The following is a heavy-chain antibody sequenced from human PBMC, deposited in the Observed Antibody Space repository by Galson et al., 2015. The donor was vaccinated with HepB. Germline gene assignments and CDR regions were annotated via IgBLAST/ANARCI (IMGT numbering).Heavy chain of an antibody. J-gene: IGHJ6*03. Sequence: SVKVSCKASGGTFSSYAISWVRQAPGQGLEWMGGIIPILGIANYAQKFQGRVTITADKSTSTAYMELSSLRSEDTAVYYCASVGGGVTMVQGTTLGYYYYMDVWGKGTTVTVSS. CDR2: IIPILGIA. CDR3: ASVGGGVTMVQGTTLGYYYYMDV. D-gene: IGHD3-10*01. CDR1: GGTFSSYA. V-gene: IGHV1-69*10.